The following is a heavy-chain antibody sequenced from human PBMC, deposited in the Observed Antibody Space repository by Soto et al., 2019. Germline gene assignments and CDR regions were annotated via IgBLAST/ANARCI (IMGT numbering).Heavy chain of an antibody. CDR3: ARISSPPYNWFDP. V-gene: IGHV3-23*01. D-gene: IGHD6-6*01. Sequence: GGSLRLSCTASGFTFSSFAMSWVRQAPGKGLEWVSAISGSGGSTYYADSVKGRFTISRDNSKNTLYLQMNSLRAEDTAVYYCARISSPPYNWFDPWGQGTLVTVSS. CDR1: GFTFSSFA. CDR2: ISGSGGST. J-gene: IGHJ5*02.